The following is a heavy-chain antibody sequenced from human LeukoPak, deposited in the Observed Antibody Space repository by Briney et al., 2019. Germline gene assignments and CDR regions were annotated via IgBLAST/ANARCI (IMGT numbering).Heavy chain of an antibody. CDR3: ARGRWLPWYFDY. Sequence: SVKVSCKASGGTFSSYAISWVRQAPGQGLEWTGGIIPIFGTANYAQKFQGRVTITTDESTSTAYMELSSLRSEDTAVYYCARGRWLPWYFDYWGQGTLVTVSS. D-gene: IGHD5-24*01. CDR1: GGTFSSYA. V-gene: IGHV1-69*05. J-gene: IGHJ4*02. CDR2: IIPIFGTA.